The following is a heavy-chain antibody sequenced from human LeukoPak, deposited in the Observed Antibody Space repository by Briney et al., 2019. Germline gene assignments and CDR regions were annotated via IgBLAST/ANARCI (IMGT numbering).Heavy chain of an antibody. CDR3: ARHRRGWELFPDAFDI. CDR1: GGSISSSSYY. D-gene: IGHD3-10*01. Sequence: PSETLSLTCTVSGGSISSSSYYWGWIRQPPGKGLEWIGSIYYSGSTYYNPSLKSRVTISVDTSKNQFSLKLSSVTAADTAVYYCARHRRGWELFPDAFDIWGQGTMVTVSS. J-gene: IGHJ3*02. V-gene: IGHV4-39*07. CDR2: IYYSGST.